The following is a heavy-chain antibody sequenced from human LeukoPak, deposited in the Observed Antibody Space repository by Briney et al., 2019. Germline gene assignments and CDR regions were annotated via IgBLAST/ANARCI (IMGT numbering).Heavy chain of an antibody. D-gene: IGHD7-27*01. J-gene: IGHJ5*02. V-gene: IGHV3-13*04. CDR2: IGIGGDR. Sequence: GGSLRLSCAASGFTFTNYDMHWVRQPTGKGLEWVSSIGIGGDRYYPDSVKGRFTISRGNAQNSLYLQVNSLRAGDTGVYYCTRGTRTGENWFDPWGQGTLVTVSS. CDR1: GFTFTNYD. CDR3: TRGTRTGENWFDP.